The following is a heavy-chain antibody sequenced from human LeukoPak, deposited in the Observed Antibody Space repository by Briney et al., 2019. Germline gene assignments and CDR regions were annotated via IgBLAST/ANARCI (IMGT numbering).Heavy chain of an antibody. J-gene: IGHJ3*02. D-gene: IGHD6-19*01. CDR1: GFTFSSYA. V-gene: IGHV3-23*01. CDR3: AKDLGGWYGAFAFDI. Sequence: GGSLRLSCAASGFTFSSYAMSWVRQAPGKGLEWVPAISGSGGSTYYADSVKGRFTISRDNSKNTLYLQMNSLRAEDTAVYYCAKDLGGWYGAFAFDIWGQGTMVTVSS. CDR2: ISGSGGST.